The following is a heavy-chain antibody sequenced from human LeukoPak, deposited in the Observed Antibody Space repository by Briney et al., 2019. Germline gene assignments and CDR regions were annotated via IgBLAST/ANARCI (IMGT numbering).Heavy chain of an antibody. CDR2: INHSGST. CDR1: GGSFSGYY. CDR3: ARIRITMVRGTYYYYYMDV. J-gene: IGHJ6*03. D-gene: IGHD3-10*01. V-gene: IGHV4-34*01. Sequence: SETLSLTCAVYGGSFSGYYWSWIRQPPGKGLEGIGEINHSGSTNYNPSLKSRVTISVDTSKNQFSLKLSSVTAADTAAYYCARIRITMVRGTYYYYYMDVWGKGTTVTISS.